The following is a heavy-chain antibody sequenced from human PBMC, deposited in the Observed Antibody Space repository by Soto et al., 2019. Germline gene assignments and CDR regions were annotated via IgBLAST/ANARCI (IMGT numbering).Heavy chain of an antibody. CDR3: ARWGTTGGLDV. CDR1: GFTFRSYV. CDR2: TSYDGSNK. D-gene: IGHD3-16*01. V-gene: IGHV3-30*04. Sequence: QVQLVESRGGVVQPGTSLRLSCVGSGFTFRSYVIHWVRQAPGKGLEWVALTSYDGSNKDYGASVKGRFTISIDNSRNTVDLQMDSMRREDTAFYYCARWGTTGGLDVWGQGTLVSVSS. J-gene: IGHJ1*01.